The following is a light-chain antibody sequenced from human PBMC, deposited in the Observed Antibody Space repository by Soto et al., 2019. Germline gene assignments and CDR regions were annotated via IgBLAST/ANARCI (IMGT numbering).Light chain of an antibody. J-gene: IGLJ1*01. CDR1: GSDVGGYNY. V-gene: IGLV2-8*01. CDR3: SSYAGSNNYV. Sequence: QSALTQPPSASGSPGQSVTISCTGTGSDVGGYNYVSWYQQHPGKAPKLMIYEVSKRPSGVPDRFSGSKSGNTASLTVPGLQAEDEADYYCSSYAGSNNYVFGTGTKVTVL. CDR2: EVS.